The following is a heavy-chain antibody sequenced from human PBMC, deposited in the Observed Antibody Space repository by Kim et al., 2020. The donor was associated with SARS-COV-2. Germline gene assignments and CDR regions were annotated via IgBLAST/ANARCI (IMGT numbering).Heavy chain of an antibody. CDR2: INHSGST. CDR1: GGSFSGYY. Sequence: SETLSLTCAVYGGSFSGYYWSWIRQPPGKGLEWIGEINHSGSTNYNPSLKSRVTISVDTSKNQFSLKLSSVTAADTAVYYCARGIFAVSGSPPHHWFDPWGQGTLVAVSS. D-gene: IGHD3-10*01. J-gene: IGHJ5*02. CDR3: ARGIFAVSGSPPHHWFDP. V-gene: IGHV4-34*01.